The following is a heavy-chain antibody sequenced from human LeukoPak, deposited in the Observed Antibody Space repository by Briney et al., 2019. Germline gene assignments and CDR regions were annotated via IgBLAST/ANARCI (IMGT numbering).Heavy chain of an antibody. D-gene: IGHD2-21*02. CDR2: IIPIFGTA. J-gene: IGHJ5*02. CDR1: GYTFTSYA. CDR3: ARDNWVATPGLFDP. V-gene: IGHV1-69*13. Sequence: SVKVSCKVSGYTFTSYAITWVRQAPGQGLEWMGGIIPIFGTANYAQKFQGRVTITADESTSTAYMELSSLRSEDTAVYYCARDNWVATPGLFDPWGQGTQVTVSS.